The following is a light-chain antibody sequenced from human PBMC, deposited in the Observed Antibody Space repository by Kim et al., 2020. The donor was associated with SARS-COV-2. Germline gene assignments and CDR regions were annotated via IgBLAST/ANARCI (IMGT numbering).Light chain of an antibody. V-gene: IGLV6-57*04. CDR2: EDN. CDR3: QSYDSSTPVV. Sequence: NFMLTQPHSVSESPRKTVTISCTRSSGSIASNYVQWYQQRPGSAPTTVIYEDNQRPSGVPDRFSGSIDSSSNSASLTISGLKTEDEADYYCQSYDSSTPVVFGGGTQLTVL. CDR1: SGSIASNY. J-gene: IGLJ2*01.